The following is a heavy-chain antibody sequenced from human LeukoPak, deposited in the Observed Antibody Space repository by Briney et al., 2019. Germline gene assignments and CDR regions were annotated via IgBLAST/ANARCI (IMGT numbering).Heavy chain of an antibody. D-gene: IGHD2-15*01. Sequence: GEPLKISCKGSGYTFDNYWIGWVRQMPGKGLEWMGIIYPIDSDARYSPSFQGQVTFSVDTSIGTAYLQWSSLKASDTAMYYCARHQSHVVSEAFDYWGQGTLVTVSS. CDR1: GYTFDNYW. V-gene: IGHV5-51*01. CDR2: IYPIDSDA. J-gene: IGHJ4*02. CDR3: ARHQSHVVSEAFDY.